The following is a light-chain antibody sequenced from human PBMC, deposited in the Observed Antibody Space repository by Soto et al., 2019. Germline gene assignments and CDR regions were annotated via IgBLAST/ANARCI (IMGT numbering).Light chain of an antibody. V-gene: IGLV2-14*01. CDR1: SSDVGGYNY. CDR2: EVN. J-gene: IGLJ1*01. Sequence: LTQPASVSGSPGQSITVSCTGTSSDVGGYNYVSWYQQHPGKAPKLMIYEVNNRPSGVSNRFSGSKSGNTASLTISGLQAEDEADYYCTSYTSSSTYVFGTGTKVTVL. CDR3: TSYTSSSTYV.